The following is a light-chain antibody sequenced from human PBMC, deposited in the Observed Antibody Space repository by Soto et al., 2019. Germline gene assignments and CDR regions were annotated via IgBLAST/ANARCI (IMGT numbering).Light chain of an antibody. J-gene: IGKJ2*01. CDR3: QQYGSSRGYT. Sequence: EIVLTQSPGTLSLSPGERATLSCRASQSVSSSYLAWYQQKPGQAPRLLIYGASSRATGIPDRFSGSGSGTDFTLTISRLEPEDFAVYYCQQYGSSRGYTFGQRTKLEIK. CDR1: QSVSSSY. CDR2: GAS. V-gene: IGKV3-20*01.